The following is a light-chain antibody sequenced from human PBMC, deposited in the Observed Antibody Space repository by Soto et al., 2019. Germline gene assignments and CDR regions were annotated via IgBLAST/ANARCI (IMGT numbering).Light chain of an antibody. CDR2: DAS. CDR1: QTINGK. CDR3: QQYQSWPYT. J-gene: IGKJ2*01. V-gene: IGKV1-5*01. Sequence: DIQMTQSPSTLSASVGDRVAITCRASQTINGKLAWYQKKPGKAPNLVIYDASTLQTSVTSTFSGSGSGTEFTLTISSLQPDDFGTYYCQQYQSWPYTFGQGTKLEIK.